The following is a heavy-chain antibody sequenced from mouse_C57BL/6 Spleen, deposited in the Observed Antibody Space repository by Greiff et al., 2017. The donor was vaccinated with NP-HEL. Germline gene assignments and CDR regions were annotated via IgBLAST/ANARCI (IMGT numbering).Heavy chain of an antibody. D-gene: IGHD1-1*01. J-gene: IGHJ2*01. CDR2: ISDGGRYP. Sequence: EVKLQESGGGLVKPGGSLKLSCAASGFTFSSYAMSWVRQTPEKRLEWVATISDGGRYPYYPDNVKGRFTISRDNAKNNLYLQMSHLKSEDTAMYYCASVYGSSYIHFDYWGQGTTLTVSS. V-gene: IGHV5-4*03. CDR1: GFTFSSYA. CDR3: ASVYGSSYIHFDY.